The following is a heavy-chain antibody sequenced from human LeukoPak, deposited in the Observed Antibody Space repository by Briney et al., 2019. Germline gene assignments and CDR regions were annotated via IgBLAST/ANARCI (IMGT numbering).Heavy chain of an antibody. V-gene: IGHV3-7*01. Sequence: PGGSLRLSCAASGFSLSNYWMSWVRQAPGKGLEWVANIGKDRRGNHYVDSVRGRFTISRDNAKNSLYLQMDSLRVDDTGVCYCARDLDYYATDYWGQGTLVTVSS. CDR3: ARDLDYYATDY. D-gene: IGHD3/OR15-3a*01. J-gene: IGHJ4*02. CDR1: GFSLSNYW. CDR2: IGKDRRGN.